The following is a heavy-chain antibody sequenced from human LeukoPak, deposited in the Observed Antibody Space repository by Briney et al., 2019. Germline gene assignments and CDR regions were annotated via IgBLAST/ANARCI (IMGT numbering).Heavy chain of an antibody. CDR3: ARDDSSSLGVDY. D-gene: IGHD6-6*01. CDR2: IYTSGST. V-gene: IGHV4-4*09. CDR1: GGSISSYY. Sequence: SETLSLTCTVSGGSISSYYWSWIRQPPGKGLEWIGYIYTSGSTNYNPSLKSRVTISVDTSKNQFSLKLSSVTAADTAVYYCARDDSSSLGVDYWGQGTLVTVSS. J-gene: IGHJ4*02.